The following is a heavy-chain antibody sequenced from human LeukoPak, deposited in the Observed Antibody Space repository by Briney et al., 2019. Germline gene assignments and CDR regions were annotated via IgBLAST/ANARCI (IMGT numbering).Heavy chain of an antibody. V-gene: IGHV3-74*01. J-gene: IGHJ4*02. CDR3: AREGGYSHAFDY. Sequence: GGSLRLSCAASGFTFSSYWMYWVRQAPGKGLVWVSRINCDGSSTSHADSVKGRFTISRDNAKNTRYLQMNSLRAEDTAVYYCAREGGYSHAFDYWGQGTLVTVSS. D-gene: IGHD3-22*01. CDR1: GFTFSSYW. CDR2: INCDGSST.